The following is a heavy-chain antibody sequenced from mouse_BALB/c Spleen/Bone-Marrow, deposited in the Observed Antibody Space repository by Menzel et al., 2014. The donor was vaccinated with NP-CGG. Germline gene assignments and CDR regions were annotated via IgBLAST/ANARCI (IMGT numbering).Heavy chain of an antibody. CDR2: IYPGNSDT. CDR1: GYTFSNYW. CDR3: TTLARNKFDY. J-gene: IGHJ2*01. V-gene: IGHV1-5*01. Sequence: EVQLQQSGTVLVRPGAAVKMSCKASGYTFSNYWMHWVKQRPGQGLEWIGTIYPGNSDTTYNQKFKGKATLTAVTSTSTAYMELSSLTNEDSAVYYCTTLARNKFDYWGQGTTLTVSS. D-gene: IGHD3-1*01.